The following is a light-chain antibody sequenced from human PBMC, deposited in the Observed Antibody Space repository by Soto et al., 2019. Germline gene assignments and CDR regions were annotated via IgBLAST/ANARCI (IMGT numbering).Light chain of an antibody. CDR3: QQYDKWPYT. CDR1: QNVSSN. J-gene: IGKJ2*01. CDR2: GAS. V-gene: IGKV3-15*01. Sequence: EIVMTQSPATLSVSPGERATLSCRASQNVSSNLAWYQQIPGQAPRLLISGASTRATGIPGRFSGSGSGTGFTLSIISLQSEDFAAYYCQQYDKWPYTFGQGTRLDI.